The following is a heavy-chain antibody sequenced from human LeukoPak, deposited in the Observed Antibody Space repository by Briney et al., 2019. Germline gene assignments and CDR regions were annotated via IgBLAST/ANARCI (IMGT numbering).Heavy chain of an antibody. Sequence: SVKVSCKASGGTFSSYAISWVRQAPGQGLEWMGGIIPIFGTANYAQKFQGRVTITADESTSTAYMELSSLRSEDAAVYYCARDRVEMATISAFDIWGQGTMVTVSS. CDR3: ARDRVEMATISAFDI. V-gene: IGHV1-69*13. CDR2: IIPIFGTA. CDR1: GGTFSSYA. D-gene: IGHD5-24*01. J-gene: IGHJ3*02.